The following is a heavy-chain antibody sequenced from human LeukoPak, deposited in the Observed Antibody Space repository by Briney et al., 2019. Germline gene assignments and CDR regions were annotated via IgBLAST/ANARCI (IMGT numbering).Heavy chain of an antibody. D-gene: IGHD4-17*01. CDR2: ISVYNGNT. CDR1: GFTFIDYG. J-gene: IGHJ4*02. CDR3: ARDVYAKVTSVTTVGY. Sequence: ALVKVSCKASGFTFIDYGFSWVRQAPGQGLEWLGWISVYNGNTRYAQNLQDRVTMTTDTSTNTAYMELRSLTSDDTAVYYCARDVYAKVTSVTTVGYWGQGTLVTVSS. V-gene: IGHV1-18*01.